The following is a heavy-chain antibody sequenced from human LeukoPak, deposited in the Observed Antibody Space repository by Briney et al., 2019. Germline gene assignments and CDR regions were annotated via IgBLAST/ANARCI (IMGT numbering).Heavy chain of an antibody. D-gene: IGHD6-19*01. J-gene: IGHJ4*02. CDR2: IRYDGTNN. V-gene: IGHV3-30*02. Sequence: GGSLRLSCAASGFSFSSYGMHWVRQAPGKGLEWVAFIRYDGTNNYYADSVKGRFTISRGNSKNTLYLQMNSLRAEDTAVYYCAKDRAVATYYFDYWGQGTLVTVSS. CDR1: GFSFSSYG. CDR3: AKDRAVATYYFDY.